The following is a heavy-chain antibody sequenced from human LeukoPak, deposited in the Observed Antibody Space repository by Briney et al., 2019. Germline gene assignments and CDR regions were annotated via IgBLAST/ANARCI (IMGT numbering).Heavy chain of an antibody. CDR2: ISSNGGST. CDR3: ARVGYSISWYPIFGGDYHNGMDV. Sequence: PGGSLRLSCAASGFTLSSYAMHWVRQAPGKGLEYVSAISSNGGSTYYANSVKGRFTISRDNSKNTLYLQMGSLRAEDMAVYYCARVGYSISWYPIFGGDYHNGMDVWGQGTTVTVSS. CDR1: GFTLSSYA. V-gene: IGHV3-64*01. J-gene: IGHJ6*02. D-gene: IGHD6-13*01.